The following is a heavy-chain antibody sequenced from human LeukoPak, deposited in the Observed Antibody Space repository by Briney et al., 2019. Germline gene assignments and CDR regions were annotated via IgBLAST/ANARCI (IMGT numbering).Heavy chain of an antibody. J-gene: IGHJ4*02. CDR3: ARDSFDSGSSPSDF. V-gene: IGHV3-21*01. CDR1: GFTFGTYA. D-gene: IGHD3-9*01. Sequence: PGGSLRLSCAASGFTFGTYAMSWDRQPPGKGLEWVSSIDSSSGYISYADSVKGRFTISRDNARNSLFLQMSSLRDDDTAVYYCARDSFDSGSSPSDFWGQGTLVTVSS. CDR2: IDSSSGYI.